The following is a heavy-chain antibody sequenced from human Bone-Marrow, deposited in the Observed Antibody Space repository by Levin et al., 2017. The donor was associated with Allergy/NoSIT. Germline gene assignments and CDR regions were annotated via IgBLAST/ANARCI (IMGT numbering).Heavy chain of an antibody. CDR2: IKQDGSEK. Sequence: GGSLRLSCAASGFTFSSYWMSWVRQAPGKGLEWVANIKQDGSEKYYVDSVKGRFTISRDNAKNSLYLQMNSLRAEDTAVYYCARDLSDIVVVPAAILRYYYYMDVWGKGTTVTVSS. D-gene: IGHD2-2*01. J-gene: IGHJ6*03. CDR3: ARDLSDIVVVPAAILRYYYYMDV. CDR1: GFTFSSYW. V-gene: IGHV3-7*04.